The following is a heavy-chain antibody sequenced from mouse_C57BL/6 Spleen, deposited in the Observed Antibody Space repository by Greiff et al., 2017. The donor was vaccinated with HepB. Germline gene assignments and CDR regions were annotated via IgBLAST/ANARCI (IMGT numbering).Heavy chain of an antibody. Sequence: QVQLKQPGTELVKPGASVKLSCKASGYTFTSYWMHWVKQRPGQGLEWIGNINPSNGGTNYNEKFKSKATLTVDKSSSTAYMQLSSLTSEDSAVYYCARSLYDGYYGDYAMDYWGQGTSVTVSS. J-gene: IGHJ4*01. CDR3: ARSLYDGYYGDYAMDY. CDR2: INPSNGGT. CDR1: GYTFTSYW. V-gene: IGHV1-53*01. D-gene: IGHD2-3*01.